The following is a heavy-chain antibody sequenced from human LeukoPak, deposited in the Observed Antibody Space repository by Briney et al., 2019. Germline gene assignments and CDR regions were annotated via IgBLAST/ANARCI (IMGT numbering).Heavy chain of an antibody. J-gene: IGHJ4*02. Sequence: GASVKVSCKASGGTFSSYAISWVRQAPGQGLEWMGGIIPIFGTANYAQKFQGRVTITADKSTSTAYMELSSLRYEDTAVYYCARKEHYYDSSGYSYWGQGTLVTVSS. CDR1: GGTFSSYA. CDR2: IIPIFGTA. D-gene: IGHD3-22*01. CDR3: ARKEHYYDSSGYSY. V-gene: IGHV1-69*06.